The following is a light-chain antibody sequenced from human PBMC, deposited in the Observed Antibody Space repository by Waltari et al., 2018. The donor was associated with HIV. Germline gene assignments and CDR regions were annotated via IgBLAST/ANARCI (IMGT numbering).Light chain of an antibody. CDR1: QSVSSRS. J-gene: IGKJ1*01. CDR3: QQYATYPRT. V-gene: IGKV3-20*01. Sequence: EIVLTQSPGTLSLSPGERATLPCRASQSVSSRSLAWYQQRPGQAPRLLISGASSRATGIPDRFSGSGSGTDFSLTISRLEPEDFAVYYCQQYATYPRTFGQGTKVEIK. CDR2: GAS.